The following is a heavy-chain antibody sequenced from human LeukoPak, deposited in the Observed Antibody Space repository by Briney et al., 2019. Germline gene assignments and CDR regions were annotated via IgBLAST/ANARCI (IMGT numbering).Heavy chain of an antibody. CDR2: ISYDGSNK. J-gene: IGHJ4*02. CDR1: GFTFSSYA. Sequence: GRSLRLSCAASGFTFSSYAMHWVRQAPGKGLEWVAVISYDGSNKYYADSVKGRFTISRDNSKNTLYLQMNSLRAEDTAVYYCARSPYYYDSSGYYPNWGQGTLVTVSS. CDR3: ARSPYYYDSSGYYPN. V-gene: IGHV3-30*04. D-gene: IGHD3-22*01.